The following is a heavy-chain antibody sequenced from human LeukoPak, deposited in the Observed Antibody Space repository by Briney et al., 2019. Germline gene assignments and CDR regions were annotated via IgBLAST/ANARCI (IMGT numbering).Heavy chain of an antibody. D-gene: IGHD6-13*01. J-gene: IGHJ4*02. CDR2: INHSGST. CDR3: ARVESSSWYEDY. CDR1: GGSFSGYY. V-gene: IGHV4-34*01. Sequence: PSETLSLTCAVYGGSFSGYYWSWIRQPPGKGLEWIGEINHSGSTNYNPSLKSRVTISVDTSKNQFSLKLSSVTAADTAVYYCARVESSSWYEDYWGQGTLVTVSS.